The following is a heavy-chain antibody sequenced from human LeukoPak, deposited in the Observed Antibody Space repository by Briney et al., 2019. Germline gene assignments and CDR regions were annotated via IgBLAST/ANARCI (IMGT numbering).Heavy chain of an antibody. Sequence: GGSLRLSCAASGFTFSSYSMNWVRQAPGKGLEWVSSISSSSSYIYYADSVKGRFTISRDNAKNSLYLQMNSLRAEDTAVYYCARDDEYYGSGSYYNVAFDIWGQGTMVTVSS. J-gene: IGHJ3*02. CDR1: GFTFSSYS. CDR2: ISSSSSYI. V-gene: IGHV3-21*01. D-gene: IGHD3-10*01. CDR3: ARDDEYYGSGSYYNVAFDI.